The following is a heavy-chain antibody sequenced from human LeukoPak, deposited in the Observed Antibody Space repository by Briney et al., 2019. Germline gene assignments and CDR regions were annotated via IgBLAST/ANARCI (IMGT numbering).Heavy chain of an antibody. CDR2: INSDGSST. J-gene: IGHJ3*02. CDR1: GFTFSSYW. Sequence: GGSLRLSCAASGFTFSSYWMHWVRQAPGKGLVWVSGINSDGSSTSYADSVKGRFTISRDNAKNTLYLQMNSLRAEDTAVYYCARGRHPHSYYYDSSGYDAFDIWGQGTMVTVSS. D-gene: IGHD3-22*01. V-gene: IGHV3-74*01. CDR3: ARGRHPHSYYYDSSGYDAFDI.